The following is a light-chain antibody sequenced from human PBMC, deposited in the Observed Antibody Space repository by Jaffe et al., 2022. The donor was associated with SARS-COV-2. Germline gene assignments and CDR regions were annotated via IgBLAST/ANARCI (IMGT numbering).Light chain of an antibody. CDR3: QEYYTTPWT. Sequence: DIVMTQSPDSLAVSLGERATINCKSSQSVLYSSYNKSYLAWYQQKAGQPPKLLIYWASARESGVPDRFSGSGSGTDFSLTISSLQAEDVAVYYCQEYYTTPWTFGQGTKVEIK. CDR1: QSVLYSSYNKSY. CDR2: WAS. V-gene: IGKV4-1*01. J-gene: IGKJ1*01.